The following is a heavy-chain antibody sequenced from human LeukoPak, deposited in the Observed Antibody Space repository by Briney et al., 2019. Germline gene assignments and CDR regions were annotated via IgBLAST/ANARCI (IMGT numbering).Heavy chain of an antibody. CDR1: GFTFSSYW. V-gene: IGHV3-7*04. J-gene: IGHJ3*02. CDR3: ARGILYYDNAFDI. CDR2: IKQDGSEK. Sequence: PGGSLRLSCAASGFTFSSYWMSWVRQAPGKGLEWVANIKQDGSEKYYVDSVKGRFTISRDNAKNSLYLQMNSLRAEDTAVYYCARGILYYDNAFDIWGQGTMVTVSS. D-gene: IGHD3-22*01.